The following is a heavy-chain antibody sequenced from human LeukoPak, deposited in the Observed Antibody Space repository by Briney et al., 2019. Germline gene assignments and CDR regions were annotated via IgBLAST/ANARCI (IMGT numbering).Heavy chain of an antibody. J-gene: IGHJ4*02. CDR2: IYQSGTT. D-gene: IGHD3-22*01. V-gene: IGHV4-4*02. Sequence: SETLSLTCDVSGGSISSSNWWSWVRQPPGMGLEWIGQIYQSGTTTYDPSLKSRVTISADKSRNQFSLKLISVTAADTAVYFCATGENGHGYGKYWGQGILVTVSS. CDR3: ATGENGHGYGKY. CDR1: GGSISSSNW.